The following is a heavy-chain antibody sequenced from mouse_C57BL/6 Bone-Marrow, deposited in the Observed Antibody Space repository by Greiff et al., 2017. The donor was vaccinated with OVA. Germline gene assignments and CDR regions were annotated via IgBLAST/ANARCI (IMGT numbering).Heavy chain of an antibody. J-gene: IGHJ1*03. Sequence: EVQLQESGGGLVQPGGSLKLSCAASGFTFSDYYMYWVRQTPEKRLEWVAYISNGGGSTYYPDTVKGRFTISRDNAKNTLYLQMSRLKSEDTAMYYCARQGPGYFDVWGTGTTVTVSS. CDR1: GFTFSDYY. V-gene: IGHV5-12*01. CDR3: ARQGPGYFDV. CDR2: ISNGGGST.